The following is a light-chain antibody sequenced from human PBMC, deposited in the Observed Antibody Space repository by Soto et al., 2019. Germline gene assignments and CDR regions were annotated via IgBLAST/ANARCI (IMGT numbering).Light chain of an antibody. CDR1: DSNIGRNV. CDR3: AAWDDSLSGHYV. J-gene: IGLJ1*01. CDR2: RSD. V-gene: IGLV1-47*01. Sequence: QPVLTQPPSASGSPGQRVTISCSGSDSNIGRNVVYWYQQLPGTAPKLLVYRSDQRPSGVPDRFSGSKSDTSASLAISGLRPEDEADYYCAAWDDSLSGHYVFGTGTKVTVL.